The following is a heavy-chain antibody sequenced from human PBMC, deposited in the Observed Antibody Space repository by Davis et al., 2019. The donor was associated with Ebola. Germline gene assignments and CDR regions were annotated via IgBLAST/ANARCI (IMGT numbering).Heavy chain of an antibody. Sequence: SVQVSCKTFAYTFTSYGITWVRQAPGQGLEWMGGIIPIFGTANYAQKFQVRVTITADESTKTAYMELNNLRSEDTAVYYCARGRDCTNGVCYKAHWFDSWGQGTLVTVSS. J-gene: IGHJ5*01. V-gene: IGHV1-69*13. CDR3: ARGRDCTNGVCYKAHWFDS. CDR2: IIPIFGTA. CDR1: AYTFTSYG. D-gene: IGHD2-8*01.